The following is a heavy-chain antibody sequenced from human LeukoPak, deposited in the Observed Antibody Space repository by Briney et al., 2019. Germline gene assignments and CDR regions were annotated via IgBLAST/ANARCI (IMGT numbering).Heavy chain of an antibody. J-gene: IGHJ4*02. CDR2: IYYSGST. CDR3: ATFVSYSSSWYDFDY. Sequence: SETLSLTCTVSGGSISSYYWSWIRQPPGKGLEWIGYIYYSGSTNYNPSLKSRVTISVDTSKNQFSLKLSSVTAADTAVYYCATFVSYSSSWYDFDYWGQGTLVTVSS. V-gene: IGHV4-59*01. D-gene: IGHD6-13*01. CDR1: GGSISSYY.